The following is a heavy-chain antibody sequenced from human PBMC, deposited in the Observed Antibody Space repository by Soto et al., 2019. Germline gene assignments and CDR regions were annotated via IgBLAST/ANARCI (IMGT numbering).Heavy chain of an antibody. CDR2: ISSSSSYI. CDR1: GFTFSSYS. V-gene: IGHV3-21*01. D-gene: IGHD5-12*01. J-gene: IGHJ6*02. CDR3: ARDDKAGYIQLPLLYYYYGMDV. Sequence: GGSLRLSCAASGFTFSSYSMNWVRQAPGKGLEWVSSISSSSSYIYYADSVKGRFTISRDNAKNSLYLQMNSLRAEDTAVYYCARDDKAGYIQLPLLYYYYGMDVWGQGTTVTVSS.